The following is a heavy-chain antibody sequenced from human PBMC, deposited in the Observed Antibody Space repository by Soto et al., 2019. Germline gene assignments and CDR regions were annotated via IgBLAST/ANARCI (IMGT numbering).Heavy chain of an antibody. J-gene: IGHJ4*02. CDR1: GFTFSNYG. V-gene: IGHV3-33*01. Sequence: QVQLVESGGGVVQPGRSLRLSCAASGFTFSNYGMHWVRQAPGKGLEWVAVIWYDGSNQYYADSVKGRFTISRDNSKNTLYLQMNSLRAEDTDVDYCARVYSSWYSDYWGQGTLVTVSS. CDR3: ARVYSSWYSDY. D-gene: IGHD6-13*01. CDR2: IWYDGSNQ.